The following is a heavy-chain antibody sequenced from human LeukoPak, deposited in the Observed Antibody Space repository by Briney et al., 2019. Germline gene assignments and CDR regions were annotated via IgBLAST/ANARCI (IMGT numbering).Heavy chain of an antibody. V-gene: IGHV5-51*01. Sequence: GESLKISCQASKYTFTDYWIGWVRQMPGKGLEWMGIIHSSDSNAKYSPSFQGQVTISVDKSINTAYLQLSGLKASDTAMYYCARRPRYGDYGYFQHWGQGTLVTVSS. J-gene: IGHJ1*01. CDR2: IHSSDSNA. CDR3: ARRPRYGDYGYFQH. CDR1: KYTFTDYW. D-gene: IGHD4-17*01.